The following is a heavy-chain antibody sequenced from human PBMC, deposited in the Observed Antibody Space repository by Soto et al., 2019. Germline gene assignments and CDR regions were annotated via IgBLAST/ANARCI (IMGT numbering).Heavy chain of an antibody. V-gene: IGHV3-21*01. Sequence: GGSLRLSCAASGFTFSSYSMNWVRQAPGKGLEWVSSISSSSSYIYYADSVKGRLTSSRENAKSSLYLQMNSLRAEDTAVYYCARATMGIAGATYCFVYWGQGTLVTVSS. J-gene: IGHJ4*02. CDR2: ISSSSSYI. D-gene: IGHD1-26*01. CDR3: ARATMGIAGATYCFVY. CDR1: GFTFSSYS.